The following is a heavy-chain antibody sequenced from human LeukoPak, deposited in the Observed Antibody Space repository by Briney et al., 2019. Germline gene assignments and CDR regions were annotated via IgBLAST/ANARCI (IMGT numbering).Heavy chain of an antibody. D-gene: IGHD6-13*01. Sequence: GGSLRLSCAASGLTFSNYYMSWFRQAPGKGLEWVANINQDGSEEYYVDSVKGRFIISRDNAKNSLYLQMNSLRAEDTAVYYCARDPGQQLGYFQHWGQGTLVTVSS. CDR2: INQDGSEE. CDR1: GLTFSNYY. CDR3: ARDPGQQLGYFQH. J-gene: IGHJ1*01. V-gene: IGHV3-7*01.